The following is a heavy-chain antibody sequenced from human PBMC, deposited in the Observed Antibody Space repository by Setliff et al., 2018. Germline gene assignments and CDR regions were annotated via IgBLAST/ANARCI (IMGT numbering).Heavy chain of an antibody. J-gene: IGHJ4*02. CDR3: ARGGYSRGPPVYYFDY. V-gene: IGHV4-34*01. D-gene: IGHD5-12*01. Sequence: PSETLSLTCAVYGGSFSGYYWSWIRQPPGKGLEWIGEINHSGSTNYNPSLKSQVTISVDTSKNQFSLKLSSVTAADTAVYYCARGGYSRGPPVYYFDYWGQGTLVPSPQ. CDR2: INHSGST. CDR1: GGSFSGYY.